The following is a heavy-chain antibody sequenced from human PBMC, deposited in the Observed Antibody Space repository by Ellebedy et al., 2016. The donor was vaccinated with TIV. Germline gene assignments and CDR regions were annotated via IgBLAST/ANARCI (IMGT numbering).Heavy chain of an antibody. CDR3: ARDRTGLDAFDI. J-gene: IGHJ3*02. V-gene: IGHV1-18*01. Sequence: ASVKVSCXASGGTFSSYAISWVRQAPGQGLEWMGWISAYNGNTNYAQKLQGRVTMTTDTSTSTAYMELRSLRSDDTAVYYCARDRTGLDAFDIWGQGTMVTVSS. D-gene: IGHD1-1*01. CDR1: GGTFSSYA. CDR2: ISAYNGNT.